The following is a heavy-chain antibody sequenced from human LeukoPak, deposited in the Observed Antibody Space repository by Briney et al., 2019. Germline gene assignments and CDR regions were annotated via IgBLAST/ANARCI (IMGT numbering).Heavy chain of an antibody. Sequence: SETLSLTCTVSGGSISNYYWSWIRQPPGKGLEWIGYIYYSGTTSYNPSLKSRVTISVDTSKNQFSLKLTSVTAADTAVYYCAIWGGTSDFDYWGQGILVTVSS. CDR2: IYYSGTT. J-gene: IGHJ4*02. CDR1: GGSISNYY. CDR3: AIWGGTSDFDY. V-gene: IGHV4-59*08. D-gene: IGHD1-1*01.